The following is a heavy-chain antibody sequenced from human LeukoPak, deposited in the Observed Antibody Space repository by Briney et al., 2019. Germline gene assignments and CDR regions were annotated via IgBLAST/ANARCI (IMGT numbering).Heavy chain of an antibody. CDR2: IYYSGNT. D-gene: IGHD4-17*01. CDR3: ASEEDVGSLDYGPIDY. CDR1: GGSISSGDFY. V-gene: IGHV4-30-4*01. Sequence: SETLSLTCTVSGGSISSGDFYWSWIRQPPGKGLEWIGYIYYSGNTFYNPSLKSRVTISVETSKNQFSLKLSSVTAADTAVYYCASEEDVGSLDYGPIDYWGQGTLVTVSS. J-gene: IGHJ4*02.